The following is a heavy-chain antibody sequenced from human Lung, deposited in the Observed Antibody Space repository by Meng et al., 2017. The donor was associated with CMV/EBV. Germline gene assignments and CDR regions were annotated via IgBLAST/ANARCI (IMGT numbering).Heavy chain of an antibody. V-gene: IGHV1-69*10. Sequence: QVQLVQSGPEVKKPGSSGKVSCKASGGTFSSYAISWVRQAPGQGLEWMGGIIPILGIANYAQKFQGRVTITADKSTSTAYMELSSLRSEDTAVYYCAREIVVVPAALNWFDPWGQGTLVTVSS. CDR3: AREIVVVPAALNWFDP. J-gene: IGHJ5*02. D-gene: IGHD2-2*01. CDR2: IIPILGIA. CDR1: GGTFSSYA.